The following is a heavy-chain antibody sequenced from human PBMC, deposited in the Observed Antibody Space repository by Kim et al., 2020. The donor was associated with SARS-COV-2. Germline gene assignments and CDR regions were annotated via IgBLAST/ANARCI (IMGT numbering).Heavy chain of an antibody. D-gene: IGHD3-22*01. CDR2: IYPGDSYT. J-gene: IGHJ5*02. CDR1: GYSFTSYW. V-gene: IGHV5-51*01. CDR3: ARPHPPGRYYYDSNGSMRWIGP. Sequence: GESLKISCQGSGYSFTSYWIGWVRQMPGKGLEWMGIIYPGDSYTRYSPSFQGQVTISADTSTNTAYLQWSSLKASDAAIYYCARPHPPGRYYYDSNGSMRWIGPWGQGTQVTVSS.